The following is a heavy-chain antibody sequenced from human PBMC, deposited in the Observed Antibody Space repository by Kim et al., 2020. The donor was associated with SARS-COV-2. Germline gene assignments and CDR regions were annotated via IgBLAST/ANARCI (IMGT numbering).Heavy chain of an antibody. CDR1: GFTFSSYW. V-gene: IGHV3-7*01. Sequence: GGSLRLSCAASGFTFSSYWMSWVRQAPGKGLEWVSNINQDGSAKYYVDSVKGRFTISRDNAKNSLYLQMNILRADATAVYYCARDLGELLPGVHFMDV. D-gene: IGHD1-26*01. CDR2: INQDGSAK. J-gene: IGHJ6*03. CDR3: ARDLGELLPGVHFMDV.